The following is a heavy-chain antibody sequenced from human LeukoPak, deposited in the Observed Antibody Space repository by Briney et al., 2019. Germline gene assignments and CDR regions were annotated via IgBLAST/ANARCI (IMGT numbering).Heavy chain of an antibody. V-gene: IGHV4-39*01. D-gene: IGHD3-3*01. J-gene: IGHJ2*01. CDR3: ARHLWSGQSWYFDL. Sequence: SETLSLTCTVSGGSISSSSYHWGWIRQPPGKGLEWIGNIYYSGSTHFNPSLKSRVTISVDTSKNQFSLKLSSVTAADTAVYYCARHLWSGQSWYFDLWGRGTLVTVSS. CDR2: IYYSGST. CDR1: GGSISSSSYH.